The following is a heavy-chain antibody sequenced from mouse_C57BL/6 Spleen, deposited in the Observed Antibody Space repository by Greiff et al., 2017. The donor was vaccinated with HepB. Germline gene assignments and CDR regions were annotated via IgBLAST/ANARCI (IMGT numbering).Heavy chain of an antibody. V-gene: IGHV1-69*01. CDR1: GYTFTSYW. CDR2: IDPSDSYT. D-gene: IGHD1-1*01. J-gene: IGHJ2*01. Sequence: VQLQQPGAELVMPGASVKLSCKASGYTFTSYWMHWVKQRPGQGLEWIGEIDPSDSYTNYNQKFKGKSTLTVDKSSSTAYMQLSSLTSEDSAVYYCARGRTVVARGDFDYWGQGTTLTVSS. CDR3: ARGRTVVARGDFDY.